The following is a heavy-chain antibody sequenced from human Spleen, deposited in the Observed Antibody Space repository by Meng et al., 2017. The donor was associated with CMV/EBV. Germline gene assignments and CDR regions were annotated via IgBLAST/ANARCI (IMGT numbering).Heavy chain of an antibody. V-gene: IGHV4-34*01. Sequence: SETLSLTCAVYGGSFSGYYWSWIRQPPGKGLEWIGEINHSGSTNYNPSLKSRVTISVDTSKNQFSLKLSSVTPADTAMYYCARVSGRYTPFFDYWGQGTLVTVSS. CDR1: GGSFSGYY. CDR3: ARVSGRYTPFFDY. J-gene: IGHJ4*02. D-gene: IGHD2-2*02. CDR2: INHSGST.